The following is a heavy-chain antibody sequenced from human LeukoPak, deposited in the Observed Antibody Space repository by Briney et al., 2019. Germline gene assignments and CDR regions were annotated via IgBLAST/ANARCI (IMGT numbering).Heavy chain of an antibody. V-gene: IGHV3-43*02. CDR2: IRGNGINT. J-gene: IGHJ4*02. D-gene: IGHD6-19*01. CDR3: AASSGWTPQY. Sequence: GGSLRLSCVASGFTFDDYVMHWVRQAPEKGLEWVSLIRGNGINTYYADSMKGRFTISRDNSRNSLYLQMNSLRIEDTALYYCAASSGWTPQYWGQGTLVTVSS. CDR1: GFTFDDYV.